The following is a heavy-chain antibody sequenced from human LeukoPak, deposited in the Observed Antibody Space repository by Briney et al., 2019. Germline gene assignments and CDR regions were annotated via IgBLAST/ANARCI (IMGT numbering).Heavy chain of an antibody. CDR1: GFTFSSYG. J-gene: IGHJ4*02. D-gene: IGHD1-26*01. V-gene: IGHV3-33*01. Sequence: PGRPLRLSCAASGFTFSSYGMHWVRQAPGKGLEWVAVIWYDGSNKYYADSVKGRFTISRDNSKNTLYLQMNSLRAEDTAVYYCAREGAGAEKNFDYWGQGTLVTVSS. CDR2: IWYDGSNK. CDR3: AREGAGAEKNFDY.